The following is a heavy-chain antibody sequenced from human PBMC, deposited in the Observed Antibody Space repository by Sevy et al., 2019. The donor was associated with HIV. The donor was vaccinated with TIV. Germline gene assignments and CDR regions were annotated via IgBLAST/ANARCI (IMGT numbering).Heavy chain of an antibody. J-gene: IGHJ5*01. V-gene: IGHV4-39*01. CDR2: FDYAGTT. Sequence: SETLSLTCSVSGGSIRSTGYYWGWIRQPPGKGLEWIASFDYAGTTYYTPALKSRVTISGDMSKNQFSLKLKSVTVADTAFYYCARYVRGDYAGGFDSWGQGTLVTVSS. CDR3: ARYVRGDYAGGFDS. D-gene: IGHD4-17*01. CDR1: GGSIRSTGYY.